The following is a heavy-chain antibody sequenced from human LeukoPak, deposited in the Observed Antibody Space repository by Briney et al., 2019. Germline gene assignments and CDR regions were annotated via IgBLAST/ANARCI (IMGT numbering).Heavy chain of an antibody. CDR2: IIPIFGTA. D-gene: IGHD1-1*01. Sequence: AASVKVSCKASGGTFSSYAISWVRQAPGQGLEWMGGIIPIFGTANYAQKFQGRVTITADESTSTAYMELSSLRSEDTAVYYCARSRWNDHLFDYWGQRTLVTVSS. CDR1: GGTFSSYA. CDR3: ARSRWNDHLFDY. J-gene: IGHJ4*02. V-gene: IGHV1-69*01.